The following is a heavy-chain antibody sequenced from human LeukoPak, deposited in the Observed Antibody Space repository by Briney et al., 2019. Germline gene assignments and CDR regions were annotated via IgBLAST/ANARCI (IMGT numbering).Heavy chain of an antibody. CDR1: GGSISSLNYH. Sequence: PSQTMSLTCTVSGGSISSLNYHWTWIRQPAGKGVELIGRIYTSGSTNYSPSFKSRVTISIDTSKNQFSLKLSSVTAADTAVYYCARDPGGSGPASWGPGTLVTVSS. CDR3: ARDPGGSGPAS. J-gene: IGHJ5*02. V-gene: IGHV4-61*02. CDR2: IYTSGST. D-gene: IGHD6-19*01.